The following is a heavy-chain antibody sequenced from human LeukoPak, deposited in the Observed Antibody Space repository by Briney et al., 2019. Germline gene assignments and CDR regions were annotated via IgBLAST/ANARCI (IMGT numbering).Heavy chain of an antibody. V-gene: IGHV3-9*01. CDR1: GFTFDDYA. Sequence: GGSLRLSCAASGFTFDDYAMHWVRQAPGKGLEWVSGISWNSGSIGYADSVKGRFTISRDNAKNSLYLQMNSLRAEDTALYYCAKDTYYDSSGPFDYWGKGTLVTVSS. J-gene: IGHJ4*02. D-gene: IGHD3-22*01. CDR3: AKDTYYDSSGPFDY. CDR2: ISWNSGSI.